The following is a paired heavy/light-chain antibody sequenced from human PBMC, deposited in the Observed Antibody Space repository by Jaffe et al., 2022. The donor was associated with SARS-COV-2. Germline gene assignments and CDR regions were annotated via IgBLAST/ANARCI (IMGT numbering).Heavy chain of an antibody. V-gene: IGHV3-66*02. CDR3: ARDPGLPNGIHV. CDR2: IYSGTDT. Sequence: DVQLVESGGGLVQPGGSLRLSCAASGFTVSSDYMNWVRQAPGKGLEWVSLIYSGTDTYYADSVKGRFTISRDNSENTLYLQMNSLRPEDTAVYYCARDPGLPNGIHVWGQGTTVTVSS. D-gene: IGHD2-21*02. CDR1: GFTVSSDY. J-gene: IGHJ6*02.
Light chain of an antibody. Sequence: QSALTQPASVSGSPGQSITISCTGTSSDVGGYNYVSWYQQHPGKAPKLMIYGVTNRPSGVSNRFSGSKSGNTASLTISGLQAEDEADYYCNSYTSSSTYVFGTGTKVTVL. J-gene: IGLJ1*01. CDR3: NSYTSSSTYV. CDR2: GVT. V-gene: IGLV2-14*03. CDR1: SSDVGGYNY.